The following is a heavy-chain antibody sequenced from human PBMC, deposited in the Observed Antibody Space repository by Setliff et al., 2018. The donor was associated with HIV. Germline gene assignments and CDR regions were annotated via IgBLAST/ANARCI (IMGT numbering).Heavy chain of an antibody. D-gene: IGHD2-15*01. CDR3: ASGLCNGGSCYSDVFDY. Sequence: ASETLSLTCTVSGGSISSGGFYWSWIRQHPGKGLEWIGYIYYSGSTNYNPSLKSRVTISIDTSKNQFSLKLSSVTAADTAVYHCASGLCNGGSCYSDVFDYWGQGALVTVSS. CDR1: GGSISSGGFY. J-gene: IGHJ4*02. V-gene: IGHV4-61*08. CDR2: IYYSGST.